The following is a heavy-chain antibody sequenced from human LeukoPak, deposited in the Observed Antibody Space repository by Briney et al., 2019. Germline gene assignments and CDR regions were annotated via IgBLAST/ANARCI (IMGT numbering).Heavy chain of an antibody. CDR3: ARAGSSYDAFDI. Sequence: SVKVSCKASGGTFSSYAISWVRQAPGQGLEWMGGIIPIFGTAKYAQKFQGRVTITTDESASTAYMELSSLRSEDTAVYYCARAGSSYDAFDIWGQGTMVTVSS. D-gene: IGHD6-13*01. CDR1: GGTFSSYA. V-gene: IGHV1-69*05. CDR2: IIPIFGTA. J-gene: IGHJ3*02.